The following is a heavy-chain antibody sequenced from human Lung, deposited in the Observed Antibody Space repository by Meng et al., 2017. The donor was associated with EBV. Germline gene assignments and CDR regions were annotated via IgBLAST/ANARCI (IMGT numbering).Heavy chain of an antibody. CDR2: IKPISGGT. CDR3: AHQAVAGTRGWFDP. CDR1: GYTFTGYS. Sequence: QVCRVQVGAEVKKPGASVKVPCKASGYTFTGYSMHWVRPAPGQGLEWMGRIKPISGGTNYAQKFQGKVTMTRDTSISTAYMELSRLRSDDTAVYYCAHQAVAGTRGWFDPWGQGTLVTVSS. J-gene: IGHJ5*02. D-gene: IGHD6-19*01. V-gene: IGHV1-2*06.